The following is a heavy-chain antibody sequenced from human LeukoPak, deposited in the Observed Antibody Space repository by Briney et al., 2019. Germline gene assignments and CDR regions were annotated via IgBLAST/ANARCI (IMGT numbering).Heavy chain of an antibody. D-gene: IGHD3-10*01. V-gene: IGHV4-34*01. CDR1: GGSFSGYY. Sequence: SETLSLTCAVYGGSFSGYYWSWIRQPPGKGLEWIGEINHSGSTNYNPSLKSRVTISVDTSKNQFSLKLSSVTAADMAVYYCARSRHRFGELLRFDPWGQGTLVTVSS. CDR3: ARSRHRFGELLRFDP. J-gene: IGHJ5*02. CDR2: INHSGST.